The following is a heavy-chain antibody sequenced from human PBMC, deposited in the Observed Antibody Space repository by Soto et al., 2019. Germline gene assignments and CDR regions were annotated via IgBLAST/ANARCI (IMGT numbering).Heavy chain of an antibody. CDR3: ARGKNYYGSGSGPYYYYGMDV. CDR2: ISSSGSTI. J-gene: IGHJ6*02. Sequence: LRLSCAASGFTFSSYEMNWVRQAPGKGLEWVSYISSSGSTIYYADSVKGRFTISRDNAKNSLYLQMNSLRAEDTAVYYCARGKNYYGSGSGPYYYYGMDVWGQGTTVTVSS. D-gene: IGHD3-10*01. CDR1: GFTFSSYE. V-gene: IGHV3-48*03.